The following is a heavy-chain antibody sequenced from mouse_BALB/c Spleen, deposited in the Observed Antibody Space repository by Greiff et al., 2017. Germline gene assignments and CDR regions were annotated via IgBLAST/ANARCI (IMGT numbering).Heavy chain of an antibody. Sequence: EVQLQQSGAELVKPGASVKLSCTASGFNIKDTYMHWVKQRPEQGLEWIGRIDPANGNTKYDPKFQGKATITADTSSNTAYLQLSSLTSEDTAVYYCARDGGSNWYFDVWGAGTTVTVSS. CDR2: IDPANGNT. J-gene: IGHJ1*01. V-gene: IGHV14-3*02. CDR1: GFNIKDTY. D-gene: IGHD1-1*01. CDR3: ARDGGSNWYFDV.